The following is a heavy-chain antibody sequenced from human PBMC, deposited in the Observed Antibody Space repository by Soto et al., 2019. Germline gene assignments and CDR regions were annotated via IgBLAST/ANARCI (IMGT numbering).Heavy chain of an antibody. Sequence: VQLVESGGGVVQPGTSLVLSCAASGFTFSTYGMHWVRQAPGKGLEWVAAISYDGGKKYSIDSVKGHFTISRDNSKNTLYLQINSLRAEDTAVYYCAKAIASSGSLYHAVDVWGQGTTVIVSS. V-gene: IGHV3-30*18. CDR3: AKAIASSGSLYHAVDV. J-gene: IGHJ6*02. D-gene: IGHD3-22*01. CDR2: ISYDGGKK. CDR1: GFTFSTYG.